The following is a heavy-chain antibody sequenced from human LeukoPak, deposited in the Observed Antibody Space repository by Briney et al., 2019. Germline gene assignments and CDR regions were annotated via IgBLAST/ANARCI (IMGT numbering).Heavy chain of an antibody. CDR2: ISSSGSTI. CDR3: AGGGYDFWSGYYPYYYYGMDV. Sequence: PGGSLRLSCAASGFTFSDYYMSWISQAPGKGLEWVSYISSSGSTIYYADSVKGRFTISRDNAKNSLYLQMNSLRAEDTAVYYCAGGGYDFWSGYYPYYYYGMDVWGQGTTVTVSS. CDR1: GFTFSDYY. J-gene: IGHJ6*02. D-gene: IGHD3-3*01. V-gene: IGHV3-11*01.